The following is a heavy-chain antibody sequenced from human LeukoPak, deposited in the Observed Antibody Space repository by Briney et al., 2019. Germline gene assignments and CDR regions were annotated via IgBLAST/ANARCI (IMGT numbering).Heavy chain of an antibody. CDR3: VKDLVNYYDSGGYSSPFDY. D-gene: IGHD3-22*01. CDR2: ISGGGGST. J-gene: IGHJ4*02. Sequence: PGGSLRLSCAASGFTFSNYAMSWVRQAPGKWLEWVSAISGGGGSTYYADSVKGRFTISRDNSKNTLYLQMNSLRAEDTAVYYCVKDLVNYYDSGGYSSPFDYWGQGTLVTVSS. CDR1: GFTFSNYA. V-gene: IGHV3-23*01.